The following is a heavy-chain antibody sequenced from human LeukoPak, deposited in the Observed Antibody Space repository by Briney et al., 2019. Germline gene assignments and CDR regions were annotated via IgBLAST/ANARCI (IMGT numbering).Heavy chain of an antibody. CDR2: ISSSSSYI. D-gene: IGHD3-3*01. V-gene: IGHV3-21*01. CDR3: ASPIGGQMGGY. J-gene: IGHJ4*02. CDR1: GFTFSSYS. Sequence: GGSLRLSCAASGFTFSSYSMNWVRQAPGKGLEWVSSISSSSSYIYYADSVKGRFTISRDNAKNSLYLQMDSLRAEDTAVYYCASPIGGQMGGYWGQGTLVTVSS.